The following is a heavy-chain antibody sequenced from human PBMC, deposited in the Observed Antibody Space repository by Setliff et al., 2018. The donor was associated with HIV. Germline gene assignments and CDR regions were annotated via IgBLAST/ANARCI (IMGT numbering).Heavy chain of an antibody. J-gene: IGHJ6*02. CDR3: ARGEGSGWDTVEENYYNLDV. CDR2: ISAYNGNT. V-gene: IGHV1-18*01. CDR1: GYTFTSYG. D-gene: IGHD6-19*01. Sequence: ASVKVSCKASGYTFTSYGISWVRQAPGQGLEWMGWISAYNGNTNYAQKLQGRVTMTRDTSTSTAYMELRSLRSDDTAVYYCARGEGSGWDTVEENYYNLDVWGPGTTVTVSS.